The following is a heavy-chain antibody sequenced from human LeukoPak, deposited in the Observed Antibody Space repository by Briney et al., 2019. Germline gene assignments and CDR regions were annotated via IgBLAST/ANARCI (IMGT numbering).Heavy chain of an antibody. J-gene: IGHJ5*01. D-gene: IGHD3-22*01. V-gene: IGHV4-59*01. CDR3: ARTRMYFDASGYPEELFDS. CDR2: SRHSGST. Sequence: PSGTLSLTCTVSGASISINSWSWIRQSPGKGLEWIGCSRHSGSTRYNPSLKSRVSMSLDMSTNQVSLTVDSVTAADTARYYCARTRMYFDASGYPEELFDSWGQGILVTVSS. CDR1: GASISINS.